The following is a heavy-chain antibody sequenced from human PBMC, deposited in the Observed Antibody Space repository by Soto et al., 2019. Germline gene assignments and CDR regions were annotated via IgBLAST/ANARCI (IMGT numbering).Heavy chain of an antibody. Sequence: QVQLVQSGAEVKKPGSSVKVSCKASGGTFSSYTISWVRQAPGQGLEWMGRIIPILGIANYAQKFQGRVTITADKSTSTAYMELSSLRSQDTAVYYCAGATVTNDAFDIWGQGTMVTVSS. J-gene: IGHJ3*02. CDR2: IIPILGIA. CDR3: AGATVTNDAFDI. V-gene: IGHV1-69*02. D-gene: IGHD4-17*01. CDR1: GGTFSSYT.